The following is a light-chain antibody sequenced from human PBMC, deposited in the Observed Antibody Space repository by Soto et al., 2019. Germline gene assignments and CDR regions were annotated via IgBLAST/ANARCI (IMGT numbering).Light chain of an antibody. CDR3: QQYGSSPLT. CDR1: QSVTSSY. CDR2: GAS. J-gene: IGKJ4*01. Sequence: EIVFTQSPGTLSLSPGERATLSCRASQSVTSSYLAWYQQKPGQAPRLLIYGASSRATGIPDRFSGSGSGTDFTLTISRLEPEDSAVYYCQQYGSSPLTFGGGTKVDIK. V-gene: IGKV3-20*01.